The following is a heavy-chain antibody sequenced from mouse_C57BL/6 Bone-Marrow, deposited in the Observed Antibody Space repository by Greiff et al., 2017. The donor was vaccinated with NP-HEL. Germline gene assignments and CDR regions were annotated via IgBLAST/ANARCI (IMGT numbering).Heavy chain of an antibody. CDR1: GYTFTEYT. V-gene: IGHV1-62-2*01. CDR2: FYPGSGSI. J-gene: IGHJ3*01. Sequence: VKLMESGAELVKPGASVKLSCKASGYTFTEYTIHWVKQRSGQGLEWIGWFYPGSGSIKYNEKFKDKATLTADKSSSTVYMELSRLTSEDSAVYFCARHEGRFTTVVAKNAWFAYWGQGTLVTVSA. D-gene: IGHD1-1*01. CDR3: ARHEGRFTTVVAKNAWFAY.